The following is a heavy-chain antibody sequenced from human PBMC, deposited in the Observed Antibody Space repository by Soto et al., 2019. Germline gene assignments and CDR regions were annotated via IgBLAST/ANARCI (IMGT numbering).Heavy chain of an antibody. J-gene: IGHJ4*02. CDR2: SSPSEDDT. Sequence: ASVKVSFKASGYRFAAYYVQWLRQDPGQGLEWMGWSSPSEDDTKYAQKFHGRVAMTSDTSISTVYMELPIQASDDTAIYYCTTGAFSGQWLENFDFWDQGTQVAVSS. V-gene: IGHV1-2*02. CDR1: GYRFAAYY. CDR3: TTGAFSGQWLENFDF. D-gene: IGHD6-19*01.